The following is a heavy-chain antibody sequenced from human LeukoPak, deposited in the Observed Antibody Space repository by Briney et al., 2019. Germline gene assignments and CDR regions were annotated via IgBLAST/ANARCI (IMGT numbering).Heavy chain of an antibody. CDR3: ARGGRDGYNPPLDY. CDR1: GYTFTRST. J-gene: IGHJ4*02. D-gene: IGHD5-24*01. CDR2: MNAASGKT. V-gene: IGHV1-3*03. Sequence: ASVKVSCKVSGYTFTRSTVHWVRQAPGQRLEWMGWMNAASGKTEYSQEFQGRVTITRDTSASTAYMEMSTLRSEDTAVYYCARGGRDGYNPPLDYWGQGTLVTVSS.